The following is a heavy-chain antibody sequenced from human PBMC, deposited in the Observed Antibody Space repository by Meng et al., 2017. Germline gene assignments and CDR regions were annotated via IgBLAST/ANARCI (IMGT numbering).Heavy chain of an antibody. D-gene: IGHD6-13*01. V-gene: IGHV1-2*06. CDR1: GYTFTAYY. CDR3: VRDEDISAAGKLFGDY. J-gene: IGHJ4*02. CDR2: IEPNSGGT. Sequence: QGQVVQAGAAVKKPWASVKVSCTPSGYTFTAYYIHWVRQAPGQGLDWMGRIEPNSGGTEYAQKFQGRVTVTGDTSISTAYMELSRLRSDDTAIYYCVRDEDISAAGKLFGDYWGQGTLVTVSS.